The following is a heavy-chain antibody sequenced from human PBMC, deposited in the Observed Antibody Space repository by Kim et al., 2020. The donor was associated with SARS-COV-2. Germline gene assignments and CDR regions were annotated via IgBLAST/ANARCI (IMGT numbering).Heavy chain of an antibody. CDR1: GFTFSDYY. J-gene: IGHJ3*02. CDR3: AGVGATTGDAFDI. Sequence: GGSLRLSCAASGFTFSDYYMSWIRQAPGKGLEWVSYISSIGSTIYYADSVKGRFTISRDNAKNSLYLQMNSLRAEDTAVYYCAGVGATTGDAFDIWCQGTMVTVSS. D-gene: IGHD1-26*01. V-gene: IGHV3-11*01. CDR2: ISSIGSTI.